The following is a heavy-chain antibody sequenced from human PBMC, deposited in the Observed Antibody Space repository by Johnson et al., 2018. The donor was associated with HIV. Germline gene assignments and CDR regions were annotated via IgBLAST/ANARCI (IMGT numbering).Heavy chain of an antibody. D-gene: IGHD3-3*01. CDR1: GVTFSDYY. V-gene: IGHV3-11*01. CDR2: MSSSGSTI. CDR3: VRAQFLEWLFFDAFDI. Sequence: QVQLVESGGGLVKPGGSLRLSCAASGVTFSDYYMSWIRQAPGKGLEWISYMSSSGSTIYHAESVKGRFTISRDNAKSSLYLQMNSLRAEDTALYYCVRAQFLEWLFFDAFDIWGQGTVVTVSS. J-gene: IGHJ3*02.